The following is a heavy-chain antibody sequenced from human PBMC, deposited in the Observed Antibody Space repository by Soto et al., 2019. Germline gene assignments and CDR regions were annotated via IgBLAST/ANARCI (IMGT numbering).Heavy chain of an antibody. CDR1: GGTFSSYA. V-gene: IGHV1-69*06. D-gene: IGHD6-6*01. CDR3: ARRSSIAARLKNGMDV. Sequence: SVKVSCKASGGTFSSYASRLVRQAPGQGLEWMGGIIPIFGTANYAQKFQGRVTITADKSTSTAYMELSSLRSEDTAVYYCARRSSIAARLKNGMDVWGQGTTVTVSS. CDR2: IIPIFGTA. J-gene: IGHJ6*02.